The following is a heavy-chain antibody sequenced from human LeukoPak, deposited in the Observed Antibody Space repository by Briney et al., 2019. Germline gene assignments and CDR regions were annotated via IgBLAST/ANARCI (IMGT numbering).Heavy chain of an antibody. V-gene: IGHV3-30-3*02. Sequence: GGSLRLSCEASGFTFSSYVMHWVRQAPGKGLEWVALMSSDGSKIYYADSAKGRFTISRDNSKNTLYLQMSSLRAEDTAVYYCVNEVGTYYYGMDVWGQGTTVTVSS. J-gene: IGHJ6*02. D-gene: IGHD1-1*01. CDR3: VNEVGTYYYGMDV. CDR2: MSSDGSKI. CDR1: GFTFSSYV.